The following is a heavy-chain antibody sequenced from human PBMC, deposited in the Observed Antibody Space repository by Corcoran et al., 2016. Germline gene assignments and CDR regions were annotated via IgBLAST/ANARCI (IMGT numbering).Heavy chain of an antibody. D-gene: IGHD2-2*01. Sequence: QLQLQESGPGLVKPSETLSLTCTVSGGSISSSSYYWGWIRQPPGKGLEWIGCIYYSGSTYYNPSLKSRVTIAVDTSKNQFSLKLSTGTAADTAVYYCARVADQYQRLSDWGQGTLVTVSS. CDR1: GGSISSSSYY. J-gene: IGHJ4*02. V-gene: IGHV4-39*07. CDR3: ARVADQYQRLSD. CDR2: IYYSGST.